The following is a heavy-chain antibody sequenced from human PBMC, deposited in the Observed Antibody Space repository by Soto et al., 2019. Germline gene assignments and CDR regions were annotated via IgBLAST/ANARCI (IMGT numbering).Heavy chain of an antibody. CDR3: GRVVEGATRHTDSDS. CDR2: VYHSGGS. D-gene: IGHD2-15*01. V-gene: IGHV4-39*02. Sequence: SETLSLTCAVSGVSIHNSHSFWGWIRQPPGKGLEFIGSVYHSGGSYYNPSLKGRVTISVDTSNNQISLRVNSVTAADMAVYYCGRVVEGATRHTDSDSWGQGMLVTVSS. J-gene: IGHJ5*02. CDR1: GVSIHNSHSF.